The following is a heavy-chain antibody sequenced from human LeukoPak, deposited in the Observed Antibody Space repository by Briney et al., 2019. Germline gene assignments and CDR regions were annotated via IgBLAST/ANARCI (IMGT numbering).Heavy chain of an antibody. Sequence: GASVKVSCKASEYTFTSYDINWVRQATGQGLEWMGWMNPNSGNTGYAQKFQGRVTMTRNTSISTAYMELSSLRSGDTAVYYCARGPITIFGVVISNWGQGTLVTVSS. CDR2: MNPNSGNT. D-gene: IGHD3-3*01. V-gene: IGHV1-8*01. CDR3: ARGPITIFGVVISN. J-gene: IGHJ4*02. CDR1: EYTFTSYD.